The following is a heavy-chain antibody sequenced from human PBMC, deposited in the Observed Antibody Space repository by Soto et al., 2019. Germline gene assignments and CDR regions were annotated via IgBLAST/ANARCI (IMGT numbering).Heavy chain of an antibody. CDR1: GFTFSTYT. CDR2: IIQSGET. V-gene: IGHV3-23*01. CDR3: AKERQPDGRWPFDH. D-gene: IGHD2-15*01. Sequence: EVLLLGSGGGLVQSGGSLRLTCAASGFTFSTYTMSWVRQAPGEGLEWVSGIIQSGETCYADSVKGRVTLSRDKSNNMLYLQMHSLRADDTAVYYCAKERQPDGRWPFDHWGQGNLVTVFS. J-gene: IGHJ4*02.